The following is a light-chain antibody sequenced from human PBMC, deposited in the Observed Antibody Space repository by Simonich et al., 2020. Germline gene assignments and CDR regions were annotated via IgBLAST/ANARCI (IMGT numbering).Light chain of an antibody. CDR2: EDN. J-gene: IGLJ3*02. Sequence: NFMLTQPHSVSESPGKTVTISCTRSSDSIASNYVQWYQQRPGSAPTTVIYEDNNRPSGVPVRFSGSIDSSSNSASLTISGLKTEDEADYYCQSYDSSNHWVFGGGTKLTVL. V-gene: IGLV6-57*03. CDR1: SDSIASNY. CDR3: QSYDSSNHWV.